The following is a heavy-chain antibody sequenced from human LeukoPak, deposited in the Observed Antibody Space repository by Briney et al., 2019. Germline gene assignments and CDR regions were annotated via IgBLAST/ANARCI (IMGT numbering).Heavy chain of an antibody. CDR1: GFTFSSSA. CDR2: ISSSSSYI. CDR3: ARDRLLGLLDFYYYYGMDV. D-gene: IGHD2-21*02. J-gene: IGHJ6*02. V-gene: IGHV3-21*01. Sequence: GGSLRLSCAASGFTFSSSAMSWVRQAPGKGLEWVSSISSSSSYIYYADSVKGRFTISRDNAKNSLYLQMNSLRAEDTAVYYCARDRLLGLLDFYYYYGMDVWGQGTTVTVSS.